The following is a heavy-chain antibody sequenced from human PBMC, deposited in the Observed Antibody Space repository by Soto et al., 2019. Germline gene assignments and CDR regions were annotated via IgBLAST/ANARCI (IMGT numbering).Heavy chain of an antibody. CDR3: AKINYYGSGGAI. J-gene: IGHJ4*02. D-gene: IGHD3-10*01. V-gene: IGHV3-23*01. CDR2: INNNGDRT. Sequence: EVQLLESGGGLVQPGGSLRLSCDASGFTFTTYIMSWVRQAPGKGLEWVSSINNNGDRTYYADSVKSRFTISRDNSKNPMYLQLNSLRAEDTALYFCAKINYYGSGGAIWGQGALVVVSS. CDR1: GFTFTTYI.